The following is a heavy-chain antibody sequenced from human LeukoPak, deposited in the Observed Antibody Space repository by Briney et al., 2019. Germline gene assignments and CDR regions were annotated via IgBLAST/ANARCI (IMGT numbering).Heavy chain of an antibody. D-gene: IGHD3-22*01. V-gene: IGHV1-69*13. CDR2: IIPMFGTV. J-gene: IGHJ6*02. CDR1: GYTFTGYY. CDR3: SRGDSSGYYYSYYYGMDV. Sequence: ASVKVSCKASGYTFTGYYMHWVRQAPGQGLEWMGGIIPMFGTVKYAQKFQGRVTITADESTSTAYMELSSLRSEDTAVYYCSRGDSSGYYYSYYYGMDVWGQGTTVTVSS.